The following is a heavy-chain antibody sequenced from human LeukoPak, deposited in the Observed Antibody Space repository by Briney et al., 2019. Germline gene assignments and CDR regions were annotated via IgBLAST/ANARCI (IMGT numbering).Heavy chain of an antibody. CDR2: ISGSGGST. Sequence: GGSLRLSCAASGFTSSSYAMSWVRQAPGKGPEWVSAISGSGGSTYYADSVKGRFTISRDNSRDTLYLQMNSLRAEDTAVYYCAKGYYDYVWGSYYFDYWGQGTLVTVSS. D-gene: IGHD3-16*01. V-gene: IGHV3-23*01. J-gene: IGHJ4*02. CDR3: AKGYYDYVWGSYYFDY. CDR1: GFTSSSYA.